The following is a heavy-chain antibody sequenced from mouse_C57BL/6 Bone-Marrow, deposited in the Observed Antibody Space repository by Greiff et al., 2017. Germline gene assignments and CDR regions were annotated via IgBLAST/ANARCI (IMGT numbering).Heavy chain of an antibody. Sequence: VQLQQPGAELVKPGASVKLSCKASGYTFTSYWMHWVKQRPGQGLEWIGMINPNSGSTNYNEKFKSKATLTVDKSSSTAYMQLSSLTSEDSAVYYCAREGRRYFDVWGTGTTVTVSS. CDR2: INPNSGST. CDR3: AREGRRYFDV. J-gene: IGHJ1*03. V-gene: IGHV1-64*01. CDR1: GYTFTSYW. D-gene: IGHD2-12*01.